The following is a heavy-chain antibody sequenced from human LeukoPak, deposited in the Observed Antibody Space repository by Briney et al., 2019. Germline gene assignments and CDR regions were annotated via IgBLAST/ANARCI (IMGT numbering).Heavy chain of an antibody. CDR1: GFTFNSYA. D-gene: IGHD2-21*02. CDR2: ISYDGSIN. V-gene: IGHV3-30-3*01. CDR3: ARTTAFDY. Sequence: PGRSLRLSCVASGFTFNSYAVHWVRQAPGKGLEWVAVISYDGSINFYAASVKGRFTISRDNAKNSLYLQMNSLRDEDTAVYYCARTTAFDYWGQGTLVTVSS. J-gene: IGHJ4*02.